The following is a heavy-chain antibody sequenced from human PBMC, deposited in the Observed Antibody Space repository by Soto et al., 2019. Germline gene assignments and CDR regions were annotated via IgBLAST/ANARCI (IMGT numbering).Heavy chain of an antibody. Sequence: QVQLQESGPGLVKPSETLSLTCTVSGDSISPYYWSWIRQSPGEGREWIGYIYTSGSTDYNPSLKSRVTVSVDTSKNQFSLKLNSVTAADTAVYYCATHYGGNYGPGFDNWGQGTLVTVSS. J-gene: IGHJ4*02. CDR2: IYTSGST. CDR3: ATHYGGNYGPGFDN. D-gene: IGHD3-10*01. CDR1: GDSISPYY. V-gene: IGHV4-59*01.